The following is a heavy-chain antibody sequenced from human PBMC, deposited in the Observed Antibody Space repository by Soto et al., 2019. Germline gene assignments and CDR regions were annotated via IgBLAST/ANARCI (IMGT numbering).Heavy chain of an antibody. CDR3: AQKGPEDWPLEY. D-gene: IGHD3-9*01. CDR2: IYWDDSK. V-gene: IGHV2-5*02. CDR1: GFSLSTSGVG. Sequence: QITLKESCPTLVRPTQQLTMTFAFSGFSLSTSGVGVGWIRQPPGKALEWLAVIYWDDSKHYSPSLRSRLTITKDTSKTQVVLTMTNMDPMDTGTYYCAQKGPEDWPLEYWGQGPLVTFSS. J-gene: IGHJ4*02.